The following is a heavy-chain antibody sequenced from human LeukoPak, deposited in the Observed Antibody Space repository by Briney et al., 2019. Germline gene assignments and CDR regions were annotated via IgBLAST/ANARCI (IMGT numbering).Heavy chain of an antibody. D-gene: IGHD3-10*01. J-gene: IGHJ4*02. V-gene: IGHV3-49*04. CDR2: IRSKAYGGTT. CDR1: GFPFGDYA. CDR3: TRDGDSGSGSYPNEN. Sequence: PGGSLRLSCTASGFPFGDYAMSWVRQAPGKGLEWVGFIRSKAYGGTTEYAASVKDRFIISRDDSKSIAYLQMNSLKSEDRAVYYCTRDGDSGSGSYPNENWGQGTLVTVSS.